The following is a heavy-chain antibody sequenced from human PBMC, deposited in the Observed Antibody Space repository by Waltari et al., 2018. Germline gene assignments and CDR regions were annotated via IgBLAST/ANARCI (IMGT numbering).Heavy chain of an antibody. Sequence: VQLVQSGAEVKKPGASVKISCKVSGYTFTDYYMHWVQQAPGKGLEWMGLVGPEDGETINAEKFQGRVTITADTSTDTAYMELSSLRSEDTAVYYCATLGELSLAGGVFDYWGQGTLVTVSS. CDR3: ATLGELSLAGGVFDY. CDR2: VGPEDGET. CDR1: GYTFTDYY. V-gene: IGHV1-69-2*01. J-gene: IGHJ4*02. D-gene: IGHD3-16*02.